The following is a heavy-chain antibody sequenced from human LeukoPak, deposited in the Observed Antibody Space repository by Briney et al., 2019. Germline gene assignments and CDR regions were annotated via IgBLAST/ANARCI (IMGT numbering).Heavy chain of an antibody. D-gene: IGHD3-10*01. Sequence: AGGSLRLSCAASGFTVSSNYMSWVRQAPGKGLEWVSVIYSGGSTYYADSVKGRFTISRHNSKNTLYLQMNSLRAEDTAVYYCARQRFGELFEGDYGMDVWGQGTTVTVSS. CDR3: ARQRFGELFEGDYGMDV. V-gene: IGHV3-53*04. CDR2: IYSGGST. CDR1: GFTVSSNY. J-gene: IGHJ6*02.